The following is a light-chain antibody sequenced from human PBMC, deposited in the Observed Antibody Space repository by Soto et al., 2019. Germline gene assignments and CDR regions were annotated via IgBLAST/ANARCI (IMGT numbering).Light chain of an antibody. V-gene: IGLV2-14*01. CDR1: SSDVGGYNY. J-gene: IGLJ1*01. CDR3: SSYTSSSTLPYV. CDR2: DVS. Sequence: QSVLNRPASVSWSPGQSITISCTGTSSDVGGYNYVSWYQQHPGKAPKLMIYDVSNRPSGVSNRFSGSKSGNTASLTISGLQAEDEADYYCSSYTSSSTLPYVFGTGTKVTVL.